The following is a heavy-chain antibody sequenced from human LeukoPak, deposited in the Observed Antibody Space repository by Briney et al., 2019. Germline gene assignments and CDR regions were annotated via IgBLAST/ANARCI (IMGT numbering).Heavy chain of an antibody. CDR3: AKGSSSSRPYYFDY. J-gene: IGHJ4*02. Sequence: PGGSLGLSCTASGFTFSTYAMSWVRQAPGKGLEWFSAITGGGDDTYYADSVKGRFTISRDNSKNTLYLQMNSLRVEDTAVYYCAKGSSSSRPYYFDYWGQGALVTVSS. CDR1: GFTFSTYA. V-gene: IGHV3-23*01. D-gene: IGHD6-6*01. CDR2: ITGGGDDT.